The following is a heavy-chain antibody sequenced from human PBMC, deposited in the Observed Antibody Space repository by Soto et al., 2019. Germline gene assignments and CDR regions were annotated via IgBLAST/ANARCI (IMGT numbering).Heavy chain of an antibody. CDR3: ATFYAGFGGRGQ. J-gene: IGHJ4*02. V-gene: IGHV4-61*03. CDR2: FQHGGSS. Sequence: QVQLQESGPGLVKPSETLSLTCTVSGDSVTSSGHHWSWIRQPPGKGLEWVGQFQHGGSSNYNPSLGSRLTISFDTSKNHFSLRLTSVTAADPAVYYCATFYAGFGGRGQWGQGTLVTVSS. D-gene: IGHD2-15*01. CDR1: GDSVTSSGHH.